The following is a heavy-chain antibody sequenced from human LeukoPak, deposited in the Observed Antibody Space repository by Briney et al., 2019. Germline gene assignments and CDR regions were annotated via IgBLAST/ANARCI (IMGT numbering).Heavy chain of an antibody. V-gene: IGHV3-7*04. D-gene: IGHD7-27*01. Sequence: GGSLRLSCAASGFTFSSYWMSWVRQAPGQGLEWVVNIKQDGSEKQYVDSVKGRFAFSRDNAENSLYLQMNSLKAEDTAVYYCGRFTRSGDSVYWGQGTLVTASS. J-gene: IGHJ4*02. CDR1: GFTFSSYW. CDR2: IKQDGSEK. CDR3: GRFTRSGDSVY.